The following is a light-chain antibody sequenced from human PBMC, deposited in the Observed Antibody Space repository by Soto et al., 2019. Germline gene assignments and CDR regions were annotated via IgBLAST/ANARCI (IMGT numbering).Light chain of an antibody. V-gene: IGKV3-15*01. J-gene: IGKJ5*01. CDR3: QQYNNLPPIT. CDR1: QSVSSN. Sequence: VVTQSRATLSVPSVPSANLSCRSSQSVSSNLTWYQQKPGQAPRLLIYGASTRATGIPARFSGSGSGTEFTLTISSLQSEDFAVYYCQQYNNLPPITFGQLTRLEIK. CDR2: GAS.